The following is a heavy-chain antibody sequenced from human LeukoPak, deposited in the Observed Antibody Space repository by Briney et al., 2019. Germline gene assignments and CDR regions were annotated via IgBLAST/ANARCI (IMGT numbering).Heavy chain of an antibody. D-gene: IGHD5-12*01. Sequence: SETLSLTCTVSGGSISSYYWSWIRQPPGKGLEWIGYVYYSGSTNYNPSLKSRVIISVDTSKKQFSLKLSSVTAADTAVYYCARSGYRYAADALDIWGQGTMVTVSS. CDR2: VYYSGST. V-gene: IGHV4-59*01. CDR3: ARSGYRYAADALDI. CDR1: GGSISSYY. J-gene: IGHJ3*02.